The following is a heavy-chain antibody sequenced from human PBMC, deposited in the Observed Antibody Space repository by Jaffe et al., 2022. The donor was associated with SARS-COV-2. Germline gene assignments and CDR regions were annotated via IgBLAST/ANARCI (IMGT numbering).Heavy chain of an antibody. V-gene: IGHV4-39*01. J-gene: IGHJ6*02. D-gene: IGHD3-10*01. CDR1: GGSISSSSYY. Sequence: QLQLQESGPGLVKPSETLSLTCTVSGGSISSSSYYWGWIRQPPGKGLEWIGSIYYSGSTYYNPSLKSRVTISVDTSKNQFSLKLSSVTAADTAVYYCARHLPTSYYYGSGSYGYYYGMDVWGQGTTVTVSS. CDR3: ARHLPTSYYYGSGSYGYYYGMDV. CDR2: IYYSGST.